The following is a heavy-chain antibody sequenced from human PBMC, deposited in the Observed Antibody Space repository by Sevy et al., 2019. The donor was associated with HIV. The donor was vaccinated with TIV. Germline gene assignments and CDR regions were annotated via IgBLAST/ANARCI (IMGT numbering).Heavy chain of an antibody. CDR2: ISGSGGST. V-gene: IGHV3-23*01. CDR1: GFTFSSYA. Sequence: GGSLRLSCAASGFTFSSYAMSWVRQAPGKGLEWVSAISGSGGSTYYADSVKGRFTISRDNSKNTLYLQMNSLIAEDTAVYYCAKRNYYDSSGYYSDFDYWGQVTLVTVSS. CDR3: AKRNYYDSSGYYSDFDY. D-gene: IGHD3-22*01. J-gene: IGHJ4*02.